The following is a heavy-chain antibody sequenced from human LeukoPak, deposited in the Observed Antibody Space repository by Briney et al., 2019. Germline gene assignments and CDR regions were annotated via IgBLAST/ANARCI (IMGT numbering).Heavy chain of an antibody. CDR3: ARDYPAYYDFWSGYNDY. CDR2: ISSSGSTI. J-gene: IGHJ4*02. V-gene: IGHV3-11*01. CDR1: GFTFSDYY. Sequence: GGSLRLSCAASGFTFSDYYMSWIRQAPGKGLEWVSYISSSGSTIYYADSVKGRFTISRDNAKNSLYLQMNSLRAEDTAVYYYARDYPAYYDFWSGYNDYWGQGTLVTVSS. D-gene: IGHD3-3*01.